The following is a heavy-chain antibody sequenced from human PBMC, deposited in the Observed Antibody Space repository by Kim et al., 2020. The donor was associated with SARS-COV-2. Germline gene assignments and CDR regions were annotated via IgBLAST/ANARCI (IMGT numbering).Heavy chain of an antibody. J-gene: IGHJ4*02. D-gene: IGHD2-15*01. V-gene: IGHV4-31*03. Sequence: SETLSLTCTVSGGSISSGGYYWSWIRQHPGKGLEWIGYIYYSGSTYYNPSLKSRVTISVDTSKNQFSLKLSSVTAADTAVYYCARVKGGYSDYWGQGTLVTVSS. CDR1: GGSISSGGYY. CDR3: ARVKGGYSDY. CDR2: IYYSGST.